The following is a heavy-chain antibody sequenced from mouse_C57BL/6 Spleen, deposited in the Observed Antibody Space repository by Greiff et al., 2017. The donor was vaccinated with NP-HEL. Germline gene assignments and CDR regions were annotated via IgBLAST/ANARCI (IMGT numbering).Heavy chain of an antibody. Sequence: EVKLVESGPGLVKPSQSLSLTCSVTGYSITSGYYWNWIRQFPGNKLEWMGYISYDGSNNYNPSLKNRISITRDTSKNQFFLKLNSVTTEDTATYYCAYGNYWYFDVWGTGTTVTVSS. CDR1: GYSITSGYY. J-gene: IGHJ1*03. V-gene: IGHV3-6*01. CDR2: ISYDGSN. CDR3: AYGNYWYFDV. D-gene: IGHD2-1*01.